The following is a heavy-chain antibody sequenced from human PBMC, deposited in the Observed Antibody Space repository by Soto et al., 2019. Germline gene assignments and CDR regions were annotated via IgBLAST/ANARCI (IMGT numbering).Heavy chain of an antibody. CDR2: ISYDGSSK. V-gene: IGHV3-30-3*01. J-gene: IGHJ4*02. CDR3: ARTTAVAGTPVFDY. CDR1: GFTFSSFS. Sequence: GGSLRLSCVASGFTFSSFSLHWVRQAPGKGLEWLALISYDGSSKYNADSVKGRFTISRENSNNTLYLQLSSLRPEDTAVYYCARTTAVAGTPVFDYWGQGALVTVSS. D-gene: IGHD6-19*01.